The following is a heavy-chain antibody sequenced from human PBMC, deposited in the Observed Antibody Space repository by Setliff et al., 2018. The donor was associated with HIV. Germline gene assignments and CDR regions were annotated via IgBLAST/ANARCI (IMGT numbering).Heavy chain of an antibody. V-gene: IGHV3-30*02. CDR1: EFTFSSYG. CDR2: IRYDGSNK. CDR3: AKDLGLREGSSPFDN. J-gene: IGHJ4*02. D-gene: IGHD3-16*01. Sequence: PGGSLRLSCAPSEFTFSSYGMHWVRQAPGKGLEWVSFIRYDGSNKKYADSVKGRFTISRDNSKNTLYLQMNSLRVEDAAVYYCAKDLGLREGSSPFDNWGQGTLVTVSS.